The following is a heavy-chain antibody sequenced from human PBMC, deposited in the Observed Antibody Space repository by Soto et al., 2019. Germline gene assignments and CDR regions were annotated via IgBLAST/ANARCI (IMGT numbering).Heavy chain of an antibody. Sequence: QVQLQESGPGLVKPSETLSLTCTVSGGSIKPHYWSWFRQPPGKGLEWIGSIYYRGSANNNPSLKSRLPISVDTSKNQFSLKLSSVSAADTAIYYCVRANYFDFWGQGTLVTVPS. CDR2: IYYRGSA. CDR3: VRANYFDF. J-gene: IGHJ4*02. V-gene: IGHV4-59*11. CDR1: GGSIKPHY.